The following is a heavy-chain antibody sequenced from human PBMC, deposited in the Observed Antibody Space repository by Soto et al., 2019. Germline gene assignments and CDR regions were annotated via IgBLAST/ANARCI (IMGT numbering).Heavy chain of an antibody. CDR2: IIPIFGTA. CDR1: GGTFSSYA. CDR3: ALGGVGAAKARRAFDI. J-gene: IGHJ3*02. D-gene: IGHD6-13*01. Sequence: SVKVSCKASGGTFSSYAISWVRQAPGQGLEWMGGIIPIFGTANYAQKFQGRVKITADESTSTAYMELSSLRSEDTAVYYCALGGVGAAKARRAFDIWGQGTMVTVSS. V-gene: IGHV1-69*13.